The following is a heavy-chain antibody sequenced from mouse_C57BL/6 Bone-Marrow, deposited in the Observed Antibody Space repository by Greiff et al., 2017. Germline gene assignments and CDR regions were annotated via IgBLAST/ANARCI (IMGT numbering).Heavy chain of an antibody. CDR2: IYPRDGST. CDR1: GYTFTSYD. Sequence: VQLQQSGPELVKPGASVKLSCKASGYTFTSYDINWVKQRPGQGLEWIGWIYPRDGSTKYNEKFKGKATLTVDTSSSTAYMELHSLTSEDSAVYFCARGDDCSSFYGSYYFDYWGQGTTLTVSS. D-gene: IGHD1-1*01. J-gene: IGHJ2*01. CDR3: ARGDDCSSFYGSYYFDY. V-gene: IGHV1-85*01.